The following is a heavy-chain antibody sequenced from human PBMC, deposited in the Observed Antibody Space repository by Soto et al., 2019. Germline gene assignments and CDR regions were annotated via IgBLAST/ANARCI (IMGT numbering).Heavy chain of an antibody. CDR3: ARSEGYCSGGSCPIDY. V-gene: IGHV1-69*02. CDR1: GGTFSSYT. J-gene: IGHJ4*02. CDR2: IIPILGIA. D-gene: IGHD2-15*01. Sequence: SVKVSCKASGGTFSSYTISWVRQAPGQGLEWMGRIIPILGIANYAQKFQGRVTITADKSTSTAYMELSSLRSEDTAVYYCARSEGYCSGGSCPIDYWGQGTLVTVSS.